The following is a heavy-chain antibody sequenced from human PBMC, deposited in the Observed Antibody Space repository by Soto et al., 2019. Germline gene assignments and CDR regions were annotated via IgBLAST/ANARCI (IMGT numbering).Heavy chain of an antibody. J-gene: IGHJ3*01. CDR3: ARDQLYYNDISGRPLNAFDV. CDR1: GFTFSSYS. CDR2: ISSSTYI. D-gene: IGHD3-22*01. Sequence: GGSLRLSCAASGFTFSSYSMNWVRQDPGKGLEWVSSISSSTYIHYADSVKGRFTISRDNAKNSLYLQMNSLRAEDTAVYYCARDQLYYNDISGRPLNAFDVWGQGTMVTVSS. V-gene: IGHV3-21*01.